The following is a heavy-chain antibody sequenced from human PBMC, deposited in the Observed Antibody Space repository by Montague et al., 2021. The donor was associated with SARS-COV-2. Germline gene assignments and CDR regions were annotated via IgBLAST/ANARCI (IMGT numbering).Heavy chain of an antibody. D-gene: IGHD3-22*01. CDR3: ARGGGSGYRYWFDY. J-gene: IGHJ4*02. CDR2: IYYSGRT. Sequence: SETLSLTCTVSAGSISSYYCNWIRHPPRTGLELLGYIYYSGRTNYNPSLTRRVTITVDTSKNQFSLKLSPVTAADTAVYYCARGGGSGYRYWFDYWGQGSLVTVSS. V-gene: IGHV4-59*01. CDR1: AGSISSYY.